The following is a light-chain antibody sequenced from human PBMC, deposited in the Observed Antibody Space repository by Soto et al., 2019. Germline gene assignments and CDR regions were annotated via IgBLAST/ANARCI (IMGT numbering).Light chain of an antibody. V-gene: IGKV1-27*01. Sequence: DIQMTQFPSSLTASVGDRVTITCWASDAISVYLAWYQHKPGKVPERLIYASSILQSGVPFRFSGSRSDTEFTRTISSLQPEDVGTYYCQKYNTAPFTFAPGNKVEIK. CDR1: DAISVY. CDR2: ASS. CDR3: QKYNTAPFT. J-gene: IGKJ3*01.